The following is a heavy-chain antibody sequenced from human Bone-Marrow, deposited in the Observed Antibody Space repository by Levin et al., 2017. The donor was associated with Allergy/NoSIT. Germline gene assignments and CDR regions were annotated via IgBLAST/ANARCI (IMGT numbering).Heavy chain of an antibody. J-gene: IGHJ6*03. Sequence: LSLTCAYSGFPFSSYAMTWVRQAPGKGLEWVSGMSGSDDSTYYADSVQGRFAISRDISNNTLYLQMNSLRAEDTAIYFCARVYGYYYYYMDVWGRGTTVTVSS. CDR1: GFPFSSYA. D-gene: IGHD2/OR15-2a*01. CDR2: MSGSDDST. V-gene: IGHV3-23*01. CDR3: ARVYGYYYYYMDV.